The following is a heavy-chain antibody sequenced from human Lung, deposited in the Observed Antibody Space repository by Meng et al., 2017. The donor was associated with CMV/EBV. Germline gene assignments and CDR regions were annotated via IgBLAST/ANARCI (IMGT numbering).Heavy chain of an antibody. CDR3: AREDTAAAGTWFDP. D-gene: IGHD6-13*01. Sequence: GGSLRLSCAASGFRFNIYAMHWVRQAPGKGLEWVAVISNDESQRYCAGSLKGRCTISRDNFNNTLFLQMDNLGDEDTAVYYCAREDTAAAGTWFDPWGQGTLVTVSS. CDR2: ISNDESQR. V-gene: IGHV3-30*04. J-gene: IGHJ5*02. CDR1: GFRFNIYA.